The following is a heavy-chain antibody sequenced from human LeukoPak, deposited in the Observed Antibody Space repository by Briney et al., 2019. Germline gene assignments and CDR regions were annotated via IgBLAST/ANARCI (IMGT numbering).Heavy chain of an antibody. D-gene: IGHD6-13*01. CDR1: GFTFSSYG. V-gene: IGHV3-33*01. J-gene: IGHJ4*02. Sequence: GGSLRLSCAASGFTFSSYGMHWVRQAPGKGLEWVAVIWYDGSNKYYADSVKGRFTISRDNSKNTLYLQMNSLRAEDTAVYYCARGHTLAAADHFDYWGQGTLVTVSS. CDR2: IWYDGSNK. CDR3: ARGHTLAAADHFDY.